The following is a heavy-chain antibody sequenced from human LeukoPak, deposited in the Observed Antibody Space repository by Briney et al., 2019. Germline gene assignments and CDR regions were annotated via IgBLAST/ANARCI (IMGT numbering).Heavy chain of an antibody. J-gene: IGHJ4*02. D-gene: IGHD2-15*01. Sequence: GESLKISCKGSGYSFTNYWIGWVRQMPGKGLQWLGIIYPGDSDTTYSPSFQGQVTISADKSISTAYLQWSSLKASDTAMYYCARRAGWQLARYYFDYWGQGTLVTVSS. V-gene: IGHV5-51*01. CDR2: IYPGDSDT. CDR1: GYSFTNYW. CDR3: ARRAGWQLARYYFDY.